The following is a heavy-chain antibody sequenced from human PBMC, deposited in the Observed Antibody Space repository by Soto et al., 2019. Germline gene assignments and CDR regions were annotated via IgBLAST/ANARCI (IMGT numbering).Heavy chain of an antibody. D-gene: IGHD3-16*02. Sequence: GASVKVTCKVFGHTLSELSMHWVRQAPGEGLEWVGGFDREDAETVYAQKFRGRVTMTEDTSTDTAYLELSSLRSEDTAVYFCATKTLLSYFKYWGQGTLVTVSS. CDR2: FDREDAET. J-gene: IGHJ1*01. CDR1: GHTLSELS. CDR3: ATKTLLSYFKY. V-gene: IGHV1-24*01.